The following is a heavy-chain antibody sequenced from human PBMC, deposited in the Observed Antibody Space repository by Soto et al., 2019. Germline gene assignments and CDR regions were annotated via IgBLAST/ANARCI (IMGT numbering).Heavy chain of an antibody. D-gene: IGHD2-2*01. CDR3: ARAPSPARDAFDI. CDR1: GYTFTGYY. Sequence: RASVKVSCKASGYTFTGYYMHWVRQAPGQGLEWMGWINPNSGGTNYAQKFQGWVTMTRDTSISTAYMELSRLRSDDTAVYYCARAPSPARDAFDIWGQGTMVTVS. CDR2: INPNSGGT. V-gene: IGHV1-2*04. J-gene: IGHJ3*02.